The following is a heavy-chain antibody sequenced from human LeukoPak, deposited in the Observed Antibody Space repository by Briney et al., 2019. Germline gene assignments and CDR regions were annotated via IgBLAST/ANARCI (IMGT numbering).Heavy chain of an antibody. J-gene: IGHJ4*02. CDR2: INPNSGGT. CDR3: ARDPSLGSSWFYFDY. CDR1: GYTFTGYY. Sequence: ASVKVSCKASGYTFTGYYMHWVRQAPGQGLEWMGWINPNSGGTNYAQKFQGRVTMTRDTSISTAYMELSRLRSDDTAVYYCARDPSLGSSWFYFDYWGQGTLVTVSS. V-gene: IGHV1-2*02. D-gene: IGHD6-13*01.